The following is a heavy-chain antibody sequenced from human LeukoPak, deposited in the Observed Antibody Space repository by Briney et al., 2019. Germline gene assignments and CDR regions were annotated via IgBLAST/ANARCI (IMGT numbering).Heavy chain of an antibody. J-gene: IGHJ4*02. CDR3: ARAVSGRFDY. CDR2: IYYSGST. V-gene: IGHV4-59*08. Sequence: SETLSLTCTVSGGSMSPYHWGWIRQPPGQGLEWTGYIYYSGSTNYNPSLKSRVTISVDTSKNQFSLKLSSVTAADTAIYYCARAVSGRFDYWGQGTLVTVSS. D-gene: IGHD6-19*01. CDR1: GGSMSPYH.